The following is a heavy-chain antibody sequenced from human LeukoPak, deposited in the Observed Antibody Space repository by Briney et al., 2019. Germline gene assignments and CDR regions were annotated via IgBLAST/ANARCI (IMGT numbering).Heavy chain of an antibody. J-gene: IGHJ4*02. CDR2: MNPNSGNT. CDR1: GGTFSSYA. Sequence: VSVKVSCKASGGTFSSYAINWVRQATGQGLEWMGWMNPNSGNTGYAQKFQGRVTMTRNTSISTAYMELSSLRSEDTAVYYCARVHRSAHGYFDYWGQGTLVTVSS. V-gene: IGHV1-8*02. CDR3: ARVHRSAHGYFDY.